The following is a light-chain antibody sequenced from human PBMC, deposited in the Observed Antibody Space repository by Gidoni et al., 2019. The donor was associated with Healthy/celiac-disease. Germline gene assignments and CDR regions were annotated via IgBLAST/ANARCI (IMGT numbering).Light chain of an antibody. CDR1: QSVSSY. CDR2: EAS. J-gene: IGKJ2*01. CDR3: QQRSNWSHT. Sequence: EIVLPQSPATLSLSPGERANISCRASQSVSSYFAWYQQKPGQAPSLLIYEASNRATGIPARFSGSGSGTDFTLTSSSLEPEDFAVYYCQQRSNWSHTFXQXTKLEIK. V-gene: IGKV3-11*01.